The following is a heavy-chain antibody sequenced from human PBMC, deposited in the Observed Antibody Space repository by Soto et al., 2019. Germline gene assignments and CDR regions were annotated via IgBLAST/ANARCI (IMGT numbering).Heavy chain of an antibody. CDR2: ISSSGGST. Sequence: EVQLLESGGGLVQPGGSLRLSCAASGFTFSSYTMSWVRQGPGKGLEWVSGISSSGGSTVYADSVKGRFTISRDNLKHTLYLQMNSLRAEDTAVYYCAKGWGDYWGQGTPVTVSS. J-gene: IGHJ4*02. V-gene: IGHV3-23*01. CDR1: GFTFSSYT. CDR3: AKGWGDY. D-gene: IGHD7-27*01.